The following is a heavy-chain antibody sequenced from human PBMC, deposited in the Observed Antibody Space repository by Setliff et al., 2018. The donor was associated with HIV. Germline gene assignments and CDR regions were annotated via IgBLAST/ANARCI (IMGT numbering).Heavy chain of an antibody. CDR3: ARGQSCTNGVCYQY. CDR1: GVSFSAYH. Sequence: SETLSLTCAVYGVSFSAYHWSWIRQPPGKGLEWIGEINHSGSTNYNPSLKSRVSISVDTSKNEFSLNLSSLTAADTAVYYCARGQSCTNGVCYQYWGQGTLVTVSS. CDR2: INHSGST. J-gene: IGHJ4*02. D-gene: IGHD2-8*01. V-gene: IGHV4-34*01.